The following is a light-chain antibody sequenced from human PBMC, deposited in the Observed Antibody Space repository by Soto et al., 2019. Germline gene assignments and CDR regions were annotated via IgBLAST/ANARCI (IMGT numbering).Light chain of an antibody. V-gene: IGLV4-60*02. Sequence: QSVLTQSSSASASLGSSVKLTCTLSSGHSSYIIAWHQQPPGKAPRYLMKLEGSGTYNKGSGVPDRFSGSSSGADRYLTISNLQFEDEADYYCETWDGNTRVFGGGTKVTVL. CDR3: ETWDGNTRV. CDR2: LEGSGTY. CDR1: SGHSSYI. J-gene: IGLJ3*02.